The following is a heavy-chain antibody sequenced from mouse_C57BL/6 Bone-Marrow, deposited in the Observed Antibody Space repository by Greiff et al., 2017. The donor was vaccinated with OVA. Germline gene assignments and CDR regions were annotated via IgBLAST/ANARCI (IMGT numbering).Heavy chain of an antibody. CDR1: GFTFSSYA. Sequence: EVQLVESGGGLVKPGGSLKISCAASGFTFSSYAMSWVRQTPEKRLEWVATISDGGRYTNYPDNVKGRFTISRDNATNNLYLQMSHLKSEDTAIYYCARVLNAMDYWGQGTSVTVSS. CDR3: ARVLNAMDY. CDR2: ISDGGRYT. V-gene: IGHV5-4*01. J-gene: IGHJ4*01.